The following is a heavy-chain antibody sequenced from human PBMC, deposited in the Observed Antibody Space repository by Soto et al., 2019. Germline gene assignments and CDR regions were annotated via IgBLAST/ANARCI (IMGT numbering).Heavy chain of an antibody. CDR1: GFTFTSYA. CDR2: ISGSGTNT. D-gene: IGHD3-10*01. Sequence: EVQLLESGGGLAQPGGSLRLSCAASGFTFTSYAMTWVRQAPGKGLERVSPISGSGTNTYYADAVEGRFTISRDNSKNTLYLQMNSLRAEDTAIYFCNTGIDYWGQGSLVSVSS. CDR3: NTGIDY. V-gene: IGHV3-23*01. J-gene: IGHJ4*02.